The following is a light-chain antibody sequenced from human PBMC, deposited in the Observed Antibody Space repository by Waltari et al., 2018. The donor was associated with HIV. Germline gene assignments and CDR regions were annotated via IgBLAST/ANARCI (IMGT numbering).Light chain of an antibody. V-gene: IGKV3-20*01. J-gene: IGKJ2*01. CDR2: GAS. CDR1: QSVRSDY. CDR3: QQYGGSPYT. Sequence: EVVLTQSPGTLSLSPGERVTLSCRASQSVRSDYLAWYQQKPGQAPRLLIYGASNRATEIPQRFSGSGSGTDFTLTISRLEPEDFAVYYCQQYGGSPYTFGQGTKLEIK.